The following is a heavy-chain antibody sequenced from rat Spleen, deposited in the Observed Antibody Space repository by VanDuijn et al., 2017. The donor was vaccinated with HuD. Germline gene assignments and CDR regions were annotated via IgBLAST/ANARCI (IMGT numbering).Heavy chain of an antibody. CDR2: ISTGGGNT. CDR3: TRDRYGGSAYNWFAY. V-gene: IGHV5-25*01. D-gene: IGHD1-11*01. CDR1: GFTFSNYY. Sequence: EVQLVESGGGLVQPGRSMKLSCAASGFTFSNYYMAWVRQAPTKGLEWVASISTGGGNTYYRDSVKGRFTISRDNAKSTLYLHMNSLRSEDTATYYCTRDRYGGSAYNWFAYWGQGTLVTVSS. J-gene: IGHJ3*01.